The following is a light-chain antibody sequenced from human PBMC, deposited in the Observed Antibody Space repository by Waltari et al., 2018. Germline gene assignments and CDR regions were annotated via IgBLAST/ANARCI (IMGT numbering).Light chain of an antibody. CDR1: SNDIGATES. J-gene: IGLJ2*01. CDR2: DVS. CDR3: SSYTLTNPVV. V-gene: IGLV2-14*03. Sequence: QSVVTQPASVSGSPGQSISISCTGTSNDIGATESVSWYQQHPGRAPQLVIYDVSVRPSGVSIRFSGSKSGNTASLTISGLQAEDEALYYCSSYTLTNPVVFGGGTKLTVL.